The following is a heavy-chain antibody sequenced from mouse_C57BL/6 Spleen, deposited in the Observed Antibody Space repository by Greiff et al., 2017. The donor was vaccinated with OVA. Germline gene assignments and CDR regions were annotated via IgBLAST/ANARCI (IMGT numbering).Heavy chain of an antibody. J-gene: IGHJ2*01. V-gene: IGHV1-55*01. CDR3: ARERDYGYDPYYFDY. CDR1: GYTFTSYW. Sequence: QVQLQQPGAELVKPGASVKMSCKASGYTFTSYWITWVKQRPGQGLEWIGDIYPGSGSTNYNEKFKSKATLTVDTSSSTAYMQLSSLTSEDSAVYYCARERDYGYDPYYFDYWGQGTTLTVSS. D-gene: IGHD2-2*01. CDR2: IYPGSGST.